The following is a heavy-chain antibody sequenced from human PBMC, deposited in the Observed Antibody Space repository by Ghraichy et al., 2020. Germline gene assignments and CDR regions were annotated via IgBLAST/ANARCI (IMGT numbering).Heavy chain of an antibody. CDR3: ARSPEGFPGPLYCYFDL. J-gene: IGHJ2*01. Sequence: SQTLSLTCTVSGGSITSGAYYWSWIRQHPGKGLEWLGYISYRGATFYNPSFKSRLSISIDTSKDRFSLNLISMTVADTAVYYCARSPEGFPGPLYCYFDLWGRGTLVTVSS. CDR2: ISYRGAT. V-gene: IGHV4-31*02. D-gene: IGHD1-14*01. CDR1: GGSITSGAYY.